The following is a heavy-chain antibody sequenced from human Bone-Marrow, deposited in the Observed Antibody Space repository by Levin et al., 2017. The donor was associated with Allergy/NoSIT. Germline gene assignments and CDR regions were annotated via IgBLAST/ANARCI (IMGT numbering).Heavy chain of an antibody. Sequence: GESLKISCAASGFTFSSYAMSWVRQAPGKGLEWVSAISGSGGSTYYADSVKGRFTISRDNSKNTLYLQMNSLRAEDTAVYYCAKDSPLQYCSSTSCYSDAFDIWGQGTMVTVSS. CDR1: GFTFSSYA. J-gene: IGHJ3*02. CDR2: ISGSGGST. V-gene: IGHV3-23*01. CDR3: AKDSPLQYCSSTSCYSDAFDI. D-gene: IGHD2-2*01.